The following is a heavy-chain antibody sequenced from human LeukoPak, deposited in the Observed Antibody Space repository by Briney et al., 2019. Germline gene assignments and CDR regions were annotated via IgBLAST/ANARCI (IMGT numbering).Heavy chain of an antibody. V-gene: IGHV4-34*01. Sequence: PTHTLSLTCSVYGGSFSGYYWGWIRQPPGKGMEWLGEITHSASTTSNPSLKSRVTISVDPTTTQFSPKLLSLTAAHPPVSFCARRSSKRFNWYFDRWGRGTLVTVSS. CDR1: GGSFSGYY. J-gene: IGHJ2*01. CDR2: ITHSAST. CDR3: ARRSSKRFNWYFDR. D-gene: IGHD5-24*01.